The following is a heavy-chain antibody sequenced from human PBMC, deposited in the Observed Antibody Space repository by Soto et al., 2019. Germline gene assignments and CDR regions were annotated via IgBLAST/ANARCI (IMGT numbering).Heavy chain of an antibody. Sequence: SETLSLTCTVSGGSISSYYWSWIRQPPGKGLEWTGYIYYSGSTNYNPSLKSRVTISVDTSKNQFSLKLSSVTAADTAVYYCASGTYYDFWSGSYYYYMDVWGKGTTVTVSS. CDR3: ASGTYYDFWSGSYYYYMDV. V-gene: IGHV4-59*08. CDR1: GGSISSYY. CDR2: IYYSGST. J-gene: IGHJ6*03. D-gene: IGHD3-3*01.